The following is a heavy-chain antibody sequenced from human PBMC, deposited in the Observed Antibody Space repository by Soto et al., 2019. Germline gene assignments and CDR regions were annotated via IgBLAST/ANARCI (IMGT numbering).Heavy chain of an antibody. Sequence: ASVKVSCKASGYTFTSYGISWVRQAPGQGLEWMGWISAYNGNTNYAQKLQGRVTMTTDTSTSTAYMELRSLRSDDTAVYYCAKVGLYCSGGSCYSEGDVYWGQGTLVTVSS. V-gene: IGHV1-18*04. J-gene: IGHJ4*02. D-gene: IGHD2-15*01. CDR3: AKVGLYCSGGSCYSEGDVY. CDR1: GYTFTSYG. CDR2: ISAYNGNT.